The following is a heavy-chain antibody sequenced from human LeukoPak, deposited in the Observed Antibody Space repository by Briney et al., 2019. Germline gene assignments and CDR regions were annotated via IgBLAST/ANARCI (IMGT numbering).Heavy chain of an antibody. CDR3: AKNSAYDRPLGYYYYYMDV. CDR1: GFTFSSYA. D-gene: IGHD5-12*01. J-gene: IGHJ6*03. Sequence: PGGSLRLSCAASGFTFSSYAMTWVRQAPGKGLEWVPAITGSGERTYYKDSVKGRFTISRDNSKNTLYLQMNSLRAEDTAVYFCAKNSAYDRPLGYYYYYMDVWGKGTTVTVSS. CDR2: ITGSGERT. V-gene: IGHV3-23*01.